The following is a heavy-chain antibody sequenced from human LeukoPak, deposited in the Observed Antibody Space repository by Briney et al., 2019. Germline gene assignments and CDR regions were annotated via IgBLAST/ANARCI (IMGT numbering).Heavy chain of an antibody. CDR3: ARDKGRTYYDFWSGYYAGLMDV. CDR1: GFTSSSYW. V-gene: IGHV3-7*01. D-gene: IGHD3-3*01. Sequence: GGSLRLSCAVYGFTSSSYWMSWVRQAPGKGLEWVANIEQDGSEKYSVDSVKGRFTISRDNAKNSLYLQMNSLRAEDTAVYYCARDKGRTYYDFWSGYYAGLMDVWGKGTTVTVSS. J-gene: IGHJ6*03. CDR2: IEQDGSEK.